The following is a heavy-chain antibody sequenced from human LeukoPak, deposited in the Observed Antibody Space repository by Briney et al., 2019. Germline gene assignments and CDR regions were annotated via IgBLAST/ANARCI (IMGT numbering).Heavy chain of an antibody. Sequence: ASVKVSCKASGYTFTSYAMHWVRQAPGQRLEWMGWINAGNGNTKYSQNFQGRVTFTRDTSATTAYMELSSLRSEDTAVYYCARSEYDFWSGYLFDSWGQGTLVTVSS. CDR2: INAGNGNT. J-gene: IGHJ5*01. CDR3: ARSEYDFWSGYLFDS. V-gene: IGHV1-3*01. CDR1: GYTFTSYA. D-gene: IGHD3-3*01.